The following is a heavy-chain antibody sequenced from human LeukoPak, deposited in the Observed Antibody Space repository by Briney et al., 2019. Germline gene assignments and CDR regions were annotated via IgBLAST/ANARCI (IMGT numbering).Heavy chain of an antibody. CDR2: INHDGSST. CDR3: CLPGSYYNFDD. Sequence: GGSLRLSCAASGFTFRSYWMHWVRQAPGKGLVWVSRINHDGSSTRYADSVKGRITVSRDNAKNTLFLQMDSLRAEDTAVYYCCLPGSYYNFDDWGQGTLVTVSS. CDR1: GFTFRSYW. D-gene: IGHD3-10*01. J-gene: IGHJ4*02. V-gene: IGHV3-74*01.